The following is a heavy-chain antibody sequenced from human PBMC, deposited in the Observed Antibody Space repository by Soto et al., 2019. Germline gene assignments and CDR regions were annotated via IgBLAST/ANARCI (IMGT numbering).Heavy chain of an antibody. CDR1: GFTFSSYS. CDR3: ARVGFYDILTGYPEMREDDAFDI. D-gene: IGHD3-9*01. Sequence: GGSLRLSCAASGFTFSSYSMNWVRQAPGKGLEWVSSISSSSSYIYYADSVKGRFTISRDNAKNSLYLQMNSLRAEDTAVYYCARVGFYDILTGYPEMREDDAFDIWGQGTMVTVSS. CDR2: ISSSSSYI. V-gene: IGHV3-21*01. J-gene: IGHJ3*02.